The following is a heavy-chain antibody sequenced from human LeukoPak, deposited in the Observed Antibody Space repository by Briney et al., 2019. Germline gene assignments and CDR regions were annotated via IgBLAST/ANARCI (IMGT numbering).Heavy chain of an antibody. CDR1: GDSVSRNSAA. V-gene: IGHV6-1*01. CDR2: ASYRSKWYY. J-gene: IGHJ3*02. CDR3: VGCSGGSCHSGAFEI. Sequence: SQTLSLTCAISGDSVSRNSAAWHWIRQSPSRGLEWLARASYRSKWYYDYAVSVKSRMSINTDTSKNQFTLQLNSVSPEDTAVYYCVGCSGGSCHSGAFEIWGQGTMVTVSS. D-gene: IGHD2-15*01.